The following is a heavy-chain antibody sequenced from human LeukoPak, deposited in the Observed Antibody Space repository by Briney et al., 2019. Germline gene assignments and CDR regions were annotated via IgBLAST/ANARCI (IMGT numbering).Heavy chain of an antibody. D-gene: IGHD5-12*01. CDR3: ARDPSNSGYDYLYYFDY. V-gene: IGHV1-2*02. J-gene: IGHJ4*02. Sequence: GASVKVSCKASGYTFTGYYMHWVRQAPGQGLEWMGWINPDNGGTNYAQKFQGRVTMTRDMSISTAYMELSRLRSDDTAVYYCARDPSNSGYDYLYYFDYSGQGTLVTVSS. CDR2: INPDNGGT. CDR1: GYTFTGYY.